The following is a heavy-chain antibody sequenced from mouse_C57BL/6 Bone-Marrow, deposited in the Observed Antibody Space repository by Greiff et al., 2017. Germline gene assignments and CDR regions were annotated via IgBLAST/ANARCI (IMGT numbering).Heavy chain of an antibody. D-gene: IGHD4-1*01. CDR3: ARDEELGPFDY. Sequence: EVKVVESGGGLVQSGRSLRLSCATSGFTFSDFYMEWVRQAPGKGLEWIAASRNKANDYATEYSASVKGRFIVSRDTSQSILYLQMNALRAEDTAMYYSARDEELGPFDYWGQGTTLTVSS. CDR1: GFTFSDFY. V-gene: IGHV7-1*01. CDR2: SRNKANDYAT. J-gene: IGHJ2*01.